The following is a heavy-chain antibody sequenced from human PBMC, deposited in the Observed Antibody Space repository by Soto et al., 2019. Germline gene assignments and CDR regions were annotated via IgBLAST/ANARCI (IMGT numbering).Heavy chain of an antibody. J-gene: IGHJ3*02. CDR3: AKVYYGDPFAYNAFDI. D-gene: IGHD4-17*01. CDR2: ISGSGGST. Sequence: GGSLRLSCAASGFTFSSYAMSWVRQAPGKGLEWVSAISGSGGSTYYADSVKGRFTISRDNSKNTLYLQMNSLRAEDTAVYYCAKVYYGDPFAYNAFDIWGQGTMVTVSS. CDR1: GFTFSSYA. V-gene: IGHV3-23*01.